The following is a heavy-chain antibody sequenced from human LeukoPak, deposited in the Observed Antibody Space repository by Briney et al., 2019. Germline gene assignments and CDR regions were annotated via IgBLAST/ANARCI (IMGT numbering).Heavy chain of an antibody. CDR2: INHSGST. D-gene: IGHD3-3*01. Sequence: SETLSLTCAVYGGSFSGYYWSWIRQPPGKGLEWIGEINHSGSTNYNPSLKSRVTISVDTSKNQFSLKLSSVTAADTAVYYCARCIRITIFGVVITGPHAFDIWGQGTMVTVSS. CDR1: GGSFSGYY. J-gene: IGHJ3*02. V-gene: IGHV4-34*01. CDR3: ARCIRITIFGVVITGPHAFDI.